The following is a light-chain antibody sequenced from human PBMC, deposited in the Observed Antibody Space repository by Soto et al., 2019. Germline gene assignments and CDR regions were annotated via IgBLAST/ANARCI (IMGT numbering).Light chain of an antibody. CDR1: SSDVGYYNR. V-gene: IGLV2-18*02. CDR2: EVS. J-gene: IGLJ2*01. CDR3: SSYTTSRTLV. Sequence: QSALPQPPSVSGSPGQSVTISCTGTSSDVGYYNRVSWYQQPPGTAPKLMVFEVSNRPSGVPDRFSGSKSGNTASLTSSGLQAEDEADYYCSSYTTSRTLVFGGGTKLTVL.